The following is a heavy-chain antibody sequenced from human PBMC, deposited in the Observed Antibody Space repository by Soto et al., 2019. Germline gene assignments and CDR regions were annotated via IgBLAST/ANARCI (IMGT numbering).Heavy chain of an antibody. CDR3: ARTLYTSGWHFDY. J-gene: IGHJ4*02. D-gene: IGHD6-19*01. CDR1: GGSLSSSTYY. Sequence: QLQLQASGPGLVKPSETLSLTCTVSGGSLSSSTYYWGWIRQPPGKGLEWIGSGFYSGSTYYNPAFKRRVTISVDTSKNQFSLKLSSVTAADTAVYYCARTLYTSGWHFDYWGQGTLVTVSS. CDR2: GFYSGST. V-gene: IGHV4-39*01.